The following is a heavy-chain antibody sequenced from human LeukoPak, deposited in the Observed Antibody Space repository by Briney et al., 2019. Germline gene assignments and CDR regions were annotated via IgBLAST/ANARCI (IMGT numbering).Heavy chain of an antibody. CDR2: ISSSGSTI. CDR1: GFTFSSYE. V-gene: IGHV3-48*03. D-gene: IGHD3-22*01. Sequence: GRSLRLSCAASGFTFSSYEMNWVRQAPGKGLEWVSYISSSGSTIYYADSMKGRFTISRDNAKNSLYLQMNSLRAEDTAVYYCARGYDSSGYYVNCFDPWGQGTLVTVSS. J-gene: IGHJ5*02. CDR3: ARGYDSSGYYVNCFDP.